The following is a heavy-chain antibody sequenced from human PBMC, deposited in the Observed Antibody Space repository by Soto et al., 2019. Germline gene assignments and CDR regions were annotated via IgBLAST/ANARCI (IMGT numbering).Heavy chain of an antibody. CDR1: GGSMRNYF. CDR3: AAGEASSRNLAQYYLDF. V-gene: IGHV4-59*01. CDR2: IHYSGTT. J-gene: IGHJ4*02. D-gene: IGHD6-13*01. Sequence: SETLSLTCTVSGGSMRNYFCTWIRQPPWKGLEWIGYIHYSGTTSFFPSYNPSLRSRVTISEDTSKNQFSLKLLSVTTADTAVYFCAAGEASSRNLAQYYLDFLGQGTLLPVSS.